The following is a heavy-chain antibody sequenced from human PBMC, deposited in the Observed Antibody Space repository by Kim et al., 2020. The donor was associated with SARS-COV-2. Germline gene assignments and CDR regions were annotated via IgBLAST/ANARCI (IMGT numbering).Heavy chain of an antibody. J-gene: IGHJ4*02. V-gene: IGHV1-69*04. CDR2: IIPILGIA. CDR3: ASQPIFIAVRGGIFDY. Sequence: SVKVSCKASGGTFSSYAISWVRQAPGQGLEWMGRIIPILGIANYAQKFQGRVTITADKSTSTAYMELSSLRSEDTAVYYCASQPIFIAVRGGIFDYWGQGTLVTVSS. CDR1: GGTFSSYA. D-gene: IGHD3-10*01.